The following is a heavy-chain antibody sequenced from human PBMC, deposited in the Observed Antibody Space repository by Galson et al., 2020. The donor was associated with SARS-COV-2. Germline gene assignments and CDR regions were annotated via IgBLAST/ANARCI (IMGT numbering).Heavy chain of an antibody. J-gene: IGHJ3*02. V-gene: IGHV4-30-2*01. CDR2: LSHSGGT. CDR3: ARLHYGEYAPEAFDI. Sequence: SETLSLTCPVSATSLSSGSYSWTWIRPPPGKGLEWIGYLSHSGGTYYNPSLKSRVTISGDRSKNQFSLRLSSVTAADAAVYYCARLHYGEYAPEAFDIWGPGTRVTVAS. D-gene: IGHD4-17*01. CDR1: ATSLSSGSYS.